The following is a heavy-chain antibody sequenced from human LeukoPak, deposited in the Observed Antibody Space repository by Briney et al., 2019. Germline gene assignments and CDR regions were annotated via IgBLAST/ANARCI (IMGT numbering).Heavy chain of an antibody. V-gene: IGHV3-23*01. CDR3: AKVDPRGRGNNLDAFHI. J-gene: IGHJ3*02. Sequence: PGGSLRLSCAASGFTFSSYGMTWVRQAPGKGLEWVSGISASGGSTYYADSVKGRFTISRDNSKNTLYLQMNSLRAEDTAVYYCAKVDPRGRGNNLDAFHIWGQGTMVTVSS. D-gene: IGHD5-18*01. CDR1: GFTFSSYG. CDR2: ISASGGST.